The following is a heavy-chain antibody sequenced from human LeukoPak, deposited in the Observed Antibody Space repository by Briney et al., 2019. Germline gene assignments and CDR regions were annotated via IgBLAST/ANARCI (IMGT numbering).Heavy chain of an antibody. CDR2: IYSSGNS. Sequence: SGTLSLTCSISGDSITTNGYWRGAIRASPGKGLEWIGSIYSSGNSYYNPSLKTRATISPDTSKNQYSLRLTSVTAADTAIYYCARRGMWDLHFGNWFDPWGQGILVIVSS. D-gene: IGHD1-26*01. CDR3: ARRGMWDLHFGNWFDP. V-gene: IGHV4-39*01. J-gene: IGHJ5*02. CDR1: GDSITTNGYW.